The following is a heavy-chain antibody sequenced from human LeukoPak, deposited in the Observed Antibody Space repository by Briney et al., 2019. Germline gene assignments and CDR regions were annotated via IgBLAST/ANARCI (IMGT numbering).Heavy chain of an antibody. V-gene: IGHV5-51*01. CDR2: IYPGDSDT. CDR3: ARRGINGDLSD. J-gene: IGHJ4*02. D-gene: IGHD2/OR15-2a*01. Sequence: GESLKISCKASGYSFSNYWIAWVRQMPGKGLEWMGIIYPGDSDTRYSPSFEGQVTFSADKSISTAYLQWSSLRASDTAMYYCARRGINGDLSDWGQGTLVTVSS. CDR1: GYSFSNYW.